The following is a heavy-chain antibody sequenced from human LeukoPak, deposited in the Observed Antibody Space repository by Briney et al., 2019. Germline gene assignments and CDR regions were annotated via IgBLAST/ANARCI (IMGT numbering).Heavy chain of an antibody. CDR1: GGSINSYY. CDR3: ARVTGYMTEDYFDY. J-gene: IGHJ4*02. V-gene: IGHV4-59*01. Sequence: PSETLSLTCTVSGGSINSYYWSWIRQPPGKGLEWIGYIYYSGSTNYNPSLKSRVTISVDTSKNQFSLRLSSVTAADTAVYYCARVTGYMTEDYFDYWGLGTLITVSS. CDR2: IYYSGST. D-gene: IGHD6-13*01.